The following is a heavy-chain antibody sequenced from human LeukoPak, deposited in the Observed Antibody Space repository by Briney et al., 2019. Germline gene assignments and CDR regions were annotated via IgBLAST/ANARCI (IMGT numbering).Heavy chain of an antibody. V-gene: IGHV3-21*01. CDR2: ITSTSSYI. Sequence: PGGSLRLSCVVSGFTFNNYGMNWVRQAPGKGLEWVSSITSTSSYIYYADSVRGRFTISRDNAKNSLYLLMNSLRAEDTAVYYCARDLYSGSYGDYYYYYMDVWGKGTTVTIFS. D-gene: IGHD1-26*01. J-gene: IGHJ6*03. CDR3: ARDLYSGSYGDYYYYYMDV. CDR1: GFTFNNYG.